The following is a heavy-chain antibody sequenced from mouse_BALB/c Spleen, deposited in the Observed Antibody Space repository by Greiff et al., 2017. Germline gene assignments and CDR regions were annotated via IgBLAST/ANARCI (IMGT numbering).Heavy chain of an antibody. CDR2: IYPGSGST. J-gene: IGHJ3*01. D-gene: IGHD3-1*01. Sequence: VQLKESGPELVKPGASVKISCKASGYTFTDYNMHWVKQRPGQGLEWIGNIYPGSGSTNYDEKFKSKATLTVDTSSSTAYMQLSSLTSEDSAVYYCTRRGTARGFAYWGQGTLVTVSA. V-gene: IGHV1-83*01. CDR3: TRRGTARGFAY. CDR1: GYTFTDYN.